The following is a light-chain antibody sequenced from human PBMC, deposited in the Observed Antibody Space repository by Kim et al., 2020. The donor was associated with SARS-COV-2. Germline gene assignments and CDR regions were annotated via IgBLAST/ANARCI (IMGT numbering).Light chain of an antibody. V-gene: IGLV3-1*01. CDR1: KLGDKQ. CDR3: QAWDSSTAV. Sequence: SYELTQPPSVTVSPGQTASITCSGHKLGDKQAYWYQQKPGQSPVLVIYQDIKRPSGIPERFSGSNSGNTVTLTISGTQSMDEADYYCQAWDSSTAVFGGG. J-gene: IGLJ3*02. CDR2: QDI.